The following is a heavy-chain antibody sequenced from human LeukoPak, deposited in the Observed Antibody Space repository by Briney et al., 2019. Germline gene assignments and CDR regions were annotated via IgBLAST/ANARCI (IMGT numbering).Heavy chain of an antibody. D-gene: IGHD6-6*01. V-gene: IGHV1-69*05. Sequence: SVKVSCRASGGTFSSYAISWVRQAPGQGLEWMGVIIPIFGTANYAQKFQGRVTITTDESTSTAYMELSSLRSEDTAVYYCARWGEYSSSSGYWFDPWGQGTLVTVSS. CDR3: ARWGEYSSSSGYWFDP. CDR1: GGTFSSYA. CDR2: IIPIFGTA. J-gene: IGHJ5*02.